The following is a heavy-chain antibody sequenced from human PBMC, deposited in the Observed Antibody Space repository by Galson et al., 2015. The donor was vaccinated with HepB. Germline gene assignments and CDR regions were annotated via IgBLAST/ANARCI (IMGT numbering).Heavy chain of an antibody. V-gene: IGHV2-5*02. J-gene: IGHJ5*02. D-gene: IGHD2-2*01. CDR1: GFSLSTSGVG. Sequence: PALVKPTQTLTLTCTFSGFSLSTSGVGVGWIRQPPGKALEWLALIYWDDDKRYSPSLKSRLTITKDTSKNQVVLTMTNMDPVDTATYCCAHTGDIVVVANNWFDPWGQGTLVTVSS. CDR3: AHTGDIVVVANNWFDP. CDR2: IYWDDDK.